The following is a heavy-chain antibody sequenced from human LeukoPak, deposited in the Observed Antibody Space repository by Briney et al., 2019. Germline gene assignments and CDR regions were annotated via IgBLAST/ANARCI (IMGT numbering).Heavy chain of an antibody. CDR2: IYYSAST. CDR1: GGSISSYY. Sequence: SETLFLTCTVSGGSISSYYWGWIRQPPGKGLEWIGYIYYSASTNYNPSLKSRVTISVDTSKNQFSLKLSSVTAADTAVYYCARVYDSSGYSLGYWGQGTLVTVSS. D-gene: IGHD3-22*01. CDR3: ARVYDSSGYSLGY. J-gene: IGHJ4*02. V-gene: IGHV4-59*01.